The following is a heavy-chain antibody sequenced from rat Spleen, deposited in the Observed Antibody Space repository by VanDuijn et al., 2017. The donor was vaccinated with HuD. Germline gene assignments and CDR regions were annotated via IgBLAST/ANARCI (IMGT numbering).Heavy chain of an antibody. V-gene: IGHV5S10*01. J-gene: IGHJ2*01. CDR3: ATYTPGPPFDY. CDR1: GFTFSDYA. D-gene: IGHD1-4*01. CDR2: IIYDGSST. Sequence: EVQLVESGGGLVQPGNSLKLSCAASGFTFSDYAMAWVRQSPKKGLEWVATIIYDGSSTYYRDTVKGRFTISRDNAKSTLYLQMDSLRSEDTATYYCATYTPGPPFDYWGQGVMVTVSS.